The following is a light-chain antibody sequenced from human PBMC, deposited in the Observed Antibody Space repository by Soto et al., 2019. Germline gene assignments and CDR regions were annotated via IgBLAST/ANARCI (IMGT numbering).Light chain of an antibody. V-gene: IGKV1-5*01. CDR3: QQYNSSPLT. CDR2: DAS. J-gene: IGKJ4*01. CDR1: QSISSW. Sequence: DIQMTQSPSTLSASVGDRVTITCRASQSISSWLAWYQQKPGKAPKLLIYDASSLESGVPSRFSGSGSGTEFTLTISSLQPDDFATYYCQQYNSSPLTYGGGTKVEIK.